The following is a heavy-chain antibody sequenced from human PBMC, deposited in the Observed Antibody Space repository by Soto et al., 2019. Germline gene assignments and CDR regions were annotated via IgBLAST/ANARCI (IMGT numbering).Heavy chain of an antibody. V-gene: IGHV3-74*01. J-gene: IGHJ4*02. D-gene: IGHD1-26*01. Sequence: AQLVESGGGLVQPGGSLRLSCAASGFTFSNYWMHWVRQVPGQGPVWVSRLNRDGSRTDYADPVRGRFTIFRDNARNTLYLQMNSLRAEDTAMYYCARDLGGAGSYWGQGTLVTVSS. CDR3: ARDLGGAGSY. CDR1: GFTFSNYW. CDR2: LNRDGSRT.